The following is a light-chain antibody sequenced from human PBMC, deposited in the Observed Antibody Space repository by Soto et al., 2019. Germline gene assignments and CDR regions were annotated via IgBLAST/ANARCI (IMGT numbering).Light chain of an antibody. J-gene: IGKJ4*01. CDR3: QQRSSWPLT. V-gene: IGKV3-11*01. CDR2: DAS. CDR1: QSVRRY. Sequence: DIVLTQSPATLSLSPGERATLSCRASQSVRRYLAWYQQKPGQAPRLLIYDASNRATGIPARFSGSGSGTDFTLTISSLEPEDFAVYYCQQRSSWPLTFGGGTKVEIK.